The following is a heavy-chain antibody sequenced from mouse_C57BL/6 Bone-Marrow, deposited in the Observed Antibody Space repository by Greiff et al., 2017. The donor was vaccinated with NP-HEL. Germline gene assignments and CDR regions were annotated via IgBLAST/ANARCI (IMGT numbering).Heavy chain of an antibody. D-gene: IGHD2-4*01. CDR1: GYAFSSSW. J-gene: IGHJ4*01. CDR3: SYDYDKAMDY. CDR2: IYPGDGDT. V-gene: IGHV1-82*01. Sequence: VQLQESGPELVKPGASVKISCKASGYAFSSSWMNWVKQRPGKGLEWIGRIYPGDGDTTYNGKFKGKATLTADKSSSTAYMQLSSLTSEDSAVYFCSYDYDKAMDYWGQGTSVTVSS.